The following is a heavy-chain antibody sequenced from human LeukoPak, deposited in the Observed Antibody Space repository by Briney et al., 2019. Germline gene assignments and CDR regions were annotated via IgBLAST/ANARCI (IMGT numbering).Heavy chain of an antibody. J-gene: IGHJ6*03. CDR1: GFTFSSYG. CDR3: ARAVNYYGSGSYPVYYYYYYMDV. CDR2: ISSSSSYI. Sequence: GGSLRLSCAASGFTFSSYGMNWVRQAPGKGLEWVSSISSSSSYIYYADSVKGRFTISRDNAKNSLYLQMNSLRAEDTAVYYCARAVNYYGSGSYPVYYYYYYMDVWGKGTTVTVSS. V-gene: IGHV3-21*01. D-gene: IGHD3-10*01.